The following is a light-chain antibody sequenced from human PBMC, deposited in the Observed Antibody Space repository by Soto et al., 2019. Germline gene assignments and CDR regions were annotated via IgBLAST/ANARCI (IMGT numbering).Light chain of an antibody. J-gene: IGKJ4*01. CDR1: KSVYNN. CDR3: QQYNFWPSLT. Sequence: EVVMTQSPATLSVSPGERATLSCRASKSVYNNLAWYQQKPGQAPRLLIYATSTRLTDIPARFSVSGSGTEFTRTIMSLQFDYFAVYYWQQYNFWPSLTFRGVTKIDIK. CDR2: ATS. V-gene: IGKV3-15*01.